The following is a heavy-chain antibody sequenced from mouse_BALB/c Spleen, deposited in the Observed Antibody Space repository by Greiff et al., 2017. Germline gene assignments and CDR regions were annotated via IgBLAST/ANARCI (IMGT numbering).Heavy chain of an antibody. CDR1: GYTFTSYW. J-gene: IGHJ2*01. Sequence: ELVKPGASVKLSCKASGYTFTSYWINWIKQRPGQGLEWIGRIAPGSGSTYYNEMFKGKATLTVDTSSSTAYIQLSSLSSEDSAVYFCARGEGYFDYWGQGTTLTVSS. V-gene: IGHV1S41*01. CDR3: ARGEGYFDY. CDR2: IAPGSGST.